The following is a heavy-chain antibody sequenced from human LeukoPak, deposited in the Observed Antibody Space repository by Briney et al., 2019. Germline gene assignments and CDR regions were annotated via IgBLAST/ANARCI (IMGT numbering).Heavy chain of an antibody. CDR3: VRGVSNDWYFDL. V-gene: IGHV4-39*07. D-gene: IGHD1-1*01. CDR2: VQHTGFG. CDR1: HGSIVTPNYF. J-gene: IGHJ2*01. Sequence: SETLSLTCSVSHGSIVTPNYFWGWIRQPPGKGLEFVASVQHTGFGYKSPSIRSRVAVSTDTSKNQFSLRLESVTAADTAVYYCVRGVSNDWYFDLWGSGTLVSISS.